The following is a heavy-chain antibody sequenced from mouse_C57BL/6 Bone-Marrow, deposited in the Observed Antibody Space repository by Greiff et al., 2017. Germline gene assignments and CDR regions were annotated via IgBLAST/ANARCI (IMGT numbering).Heavy chain of an antibody. V-gene: IGHV1-55*01. J-gene: IGHJ3*01. Sequence: VKLQQPGAELVKPGASVKMSCKASGYTFTSYWITWVKQRPGQGLEWIGDIHPGSGSSNYNEMFKSKATLPVDTSSSTACVQLSGLTSEDSAIDSSVRLWYLPWFAYRGQGTLVTVSA. CDR3: VRLWYLPWFAY. CDR1: GYTFTSYW. CDR2: IHPGSGSS. D-gene: IGHD2-1*01.